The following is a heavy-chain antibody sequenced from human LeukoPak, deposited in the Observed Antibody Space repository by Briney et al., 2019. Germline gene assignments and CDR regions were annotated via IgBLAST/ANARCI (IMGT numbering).Heavy chain of an antibody. D-gene: IGHD2-2*01. Sequence: IPSETLSLTCTVSGGSISSYYWSWIRQPPGKGLEWIGYIYYSGSTNYNPSLKSRVTISVDTSKNQFSLKLSSVTAADTAVYYCARAAGYCSSTSCSLRYMDVWGKGTTVTVSS. V-gene: IGHV4-59*01. CDR1: GGSISSYY. CDR2: IYYSGST. J-gene: IGHJ6*03. CDR3: ARAAGYCSSTSCSLRYMDV.